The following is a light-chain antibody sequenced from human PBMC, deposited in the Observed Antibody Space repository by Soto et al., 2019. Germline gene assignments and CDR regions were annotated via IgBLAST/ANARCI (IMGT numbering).Light chain of an antibody. CDR2: GAS. Sequence: EMVLTQSPGTLSLSPGERATLSCRASQSVSSSFLAWYQQKPGQAPRLLIYGASSRATGMPDRFSGSGYGTDFTLTISRLEPEDFAVYYCQQYGSSPPWTFGQGTKVEIK. CDR3: QQYGSSPPWT. V-gene: IGKV3-20*01. CDR1: QSVSSSF. J-gene: IGKJ1*01.